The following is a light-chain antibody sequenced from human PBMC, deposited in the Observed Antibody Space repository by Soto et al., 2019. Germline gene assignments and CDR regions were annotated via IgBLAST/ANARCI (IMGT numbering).Light chain of an antibody. CDR3: QQLNSYPLT. V-gene: IGKV1-9*01. CDR1: QSISNY. CDR2: AAS. J-gene: IGKJ4*01. Sequence: VRLTQSPSYLSASVGDRVTISCLASQSISNYLNWYQHKPGKAPKLLIYAASTLQSGVPSRFSGSGSGTEFTLTISSLQPEDFATYYCQQLNSYPLTFGGGTKVDIK.